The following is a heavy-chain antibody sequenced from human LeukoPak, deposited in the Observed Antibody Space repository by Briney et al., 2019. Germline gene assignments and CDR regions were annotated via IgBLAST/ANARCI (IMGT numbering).Heavy chain of an antibody. CDR2: IKQDGSEI. D-gene: IGHD1-26*01. J-gene: IGHJ4*02. V-gene: IGHV3-7*01. CDR1: GFTFSSRDW. Sequence: PGGSLRLSCVASGFTFSSRDWMTWVRQAPGKGLEWVANIKQDGSEIYYVDSVRGRFTISRDNAKNSLYLQMNSLRAEDTAVYYCARPSLNTGSYFDYWGQGILVSVSS. CDR3: ARPSLNTGSYFDY.